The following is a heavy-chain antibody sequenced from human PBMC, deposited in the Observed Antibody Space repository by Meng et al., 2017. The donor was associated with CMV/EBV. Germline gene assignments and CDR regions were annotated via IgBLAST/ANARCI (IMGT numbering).Heavy chain of an antibody. CDR2: IYYEGST. CDR1: GGSISRNGYY. V-gene: IGHV4-39*07. CDR3: ARVARGLNRWLYYYAMDV. Sequence: SETLSLTCSVSGGSISRNGYYWAWIRQPPGKGLEWIGSIYYEGSTYYSPSLKSRATISVQTSKNQFSLKVFSVTAADTAVYYCARVARGLNRWLYYYAMDVWGQGTSVTVSS. J-gene: IGHJ6*02. D-gene: IGHD3-16*02.